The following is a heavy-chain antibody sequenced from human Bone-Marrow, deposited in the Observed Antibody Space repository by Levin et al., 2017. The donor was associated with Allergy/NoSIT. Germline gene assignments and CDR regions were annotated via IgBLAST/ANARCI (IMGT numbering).Heavy chain of an antibody. CDR3: ARDQGEYSSSPRGIGWFDP. Sequence: ETLSLTCAASGFTFSSYWMHWVRQAPGKGLVWVSRINSDGSSTSYADSVKGRFTISRDNAKNTLYLQMNSLRAEDTAVYYCARDQGEYSSSPRGIGWFDPWGQGTLVTVSS. V-gene: IGHV3-74*01. CDR1: GFTFSSYW. D-gene: IGHD6-6*01. J-gene: IGHJ5*02. CDR2: INSDGSST.